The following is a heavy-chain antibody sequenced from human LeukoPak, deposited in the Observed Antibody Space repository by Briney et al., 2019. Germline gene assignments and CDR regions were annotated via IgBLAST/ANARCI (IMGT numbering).Heavy chain of an antibody. CDR2: IYHSGST. CDR3: ANGYYYDSSGYYTLDAFDI. V-gene: IGHV4-4*02. J-gene: IGHJ3*02. D-gene: IGHD3-22*01. Sequence: SETLSLTCAVSGGSISSSNWWSWVRQPPGKGLEWIGEIYHSGSTNYNPSLKSRVTISVDKSKNQFSLKLSSVTAADTAVYYCANGYYYDSSGYYTLDAFDIWGQGTMVTVSS. CDR1: GGSISSSNW.